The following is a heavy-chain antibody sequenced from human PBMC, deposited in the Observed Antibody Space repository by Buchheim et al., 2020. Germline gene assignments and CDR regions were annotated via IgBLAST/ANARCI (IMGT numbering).Heavy chain of an antibody. Sequence: EVQLVESGGGLVQPGGSLRLSCAASGFSLSTYWMHWIRQVPGKVLVWFSRINSDASSTSYADSVKGRFTISSDNAKSTLYLQIYSLRAEDTAVYYCARGAYSFDYWGQGTL. V-gene: IGHV3-74*01. CDR1: GFSLSTYW. CDR2: INSDASST. CDR3: ARGAYSFDY. J-gene: IGHJ4*02. D-gene: IGHD4-11*01.